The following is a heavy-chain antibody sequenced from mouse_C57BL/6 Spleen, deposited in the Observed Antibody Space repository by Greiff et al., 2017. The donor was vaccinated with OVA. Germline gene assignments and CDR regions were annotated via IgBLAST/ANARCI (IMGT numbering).Heavy chain of an antibody. D-gene: IGHD1-1*01. V-gene: IGHV10-1*01. CDR2: IRSKSNNYAT. CDR1: GFSFNTYA. CDR3: VRNYGSSTLDY. J-gene: IGHJ2*01. Sequence: EVKLVESGGGLVQPKGSLKLSCAASGFSFNTYAMNWVRQAPGKGLEWVARIRSKSNNYATYYADSVKDRFTISRDDSESMLYLQMNNLKTEDTAMYYCVRNYGSSTLDYWGQGTTLTVSS.